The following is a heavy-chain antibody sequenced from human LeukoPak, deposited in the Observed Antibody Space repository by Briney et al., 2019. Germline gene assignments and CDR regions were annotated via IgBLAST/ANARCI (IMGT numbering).Heavy chain of an antibody. CDR3: ARDRYSGILDAFDI. D-gene: IGHD1-26*01. J-gene: IGHJ3*02. CDR2: ISDSGGST. Sequence: PGGSLRLSCAASGFTFSSYAMSWVRQAPGKGLEWVSAISDSGGSTYYADSVKGRFTISRDNAKNSLYLQMNSLRAEDTAVYYCARDRYSGILDAFDIWGQGTMVTVSS. CDR1: GFTFSSYA. V-gene: IGHV3-23*01.